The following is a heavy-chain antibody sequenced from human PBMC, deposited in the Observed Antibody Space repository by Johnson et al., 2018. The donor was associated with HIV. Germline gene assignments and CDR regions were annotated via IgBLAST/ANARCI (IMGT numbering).Heavy chain of an antibody. CDR1: GFTFSSYG. CDR3: AKDQYGQWLAHAFDI. CDR2: IRYDGSNT. J-gene: IGHJ3*02. D-gene: IGHD6-19*01. Sequence: QVQLVESGGGVVQPGGSLRLSCAASGFTFSSYGMHWVSQAPGKGMAWVAFIRYDGSNTYYADSVKGRFTISRYNSKIDLYLQMYSLRADDTAVYYCAKDQYGQWLAHAFDIWGQVTMVTVSS. V-gene: IGHV3-30*02.